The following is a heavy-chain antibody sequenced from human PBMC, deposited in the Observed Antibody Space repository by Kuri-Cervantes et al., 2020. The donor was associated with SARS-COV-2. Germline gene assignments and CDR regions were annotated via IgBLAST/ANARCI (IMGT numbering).Heavy chain of an antibody. Sequence: ASVKVSCKASGYTFTNYGMHWVRQAPGQRLEWMGWINAGNGNTKYSQTFLGRVTITRDTSASTAYMELSSLRSEDTAVYYCARETKQLLRRTHASNYYYYMDVWGKGTTVTVSS. CDR1: GYTFTNYG. CDR3: ARETKQLLRRTHASNYYYYMDV. D-gene: IGHD6-19*01. CDR2: INAGNGNT. J-gene: IGHJ6*03. V-gene: IGHV1-3*01.